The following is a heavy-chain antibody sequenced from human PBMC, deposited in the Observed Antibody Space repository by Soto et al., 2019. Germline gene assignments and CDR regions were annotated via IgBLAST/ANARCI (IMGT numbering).Heavy chain of an antibody. CDR1: GFTFSSYS. Sequence: GGSLRLSCAASGFTFSSYSMNWVRQAPGKGLEWVSYISSSSSTIYYADSVKGRFTISRDNAKNSLYLQMNSLRAEDTAVYYCARGSNYYDSSGYFYWGQGTLVTVSS. D-gene: IGHD3-22*01. V-gene: IGHV3-48*04. CDR2: ISSSSSTI. J-gene: IGHJ4*02. CDR3: ARGSNYYDSSGYFY.